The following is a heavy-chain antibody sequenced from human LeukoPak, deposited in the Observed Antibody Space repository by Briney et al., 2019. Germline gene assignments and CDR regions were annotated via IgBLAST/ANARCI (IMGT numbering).Heavy chain of an antibody. CDR3: ARGWYGPDS. Sequence: PGGSLRLSCAASGFTFSSHSMHWVRQAPGKGLVWVSGISRDGTSTNYADAVKGRFTISRDNAKNTLYLQMNSLRVEDTAVYSCARGWYGPDSCGQGTLVTVSS. CDR2: ISRDGTST. D-gene: IGHD2-15*01. CDR1: GFTFSSHS. V-gene: IGHV3-74*01. J-gene: IGHJ5*01.